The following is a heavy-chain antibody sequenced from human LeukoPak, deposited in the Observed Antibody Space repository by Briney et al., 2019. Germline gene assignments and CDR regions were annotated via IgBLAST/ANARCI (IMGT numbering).Heavy chain of an antibody. Sequence: PGGSLRLSCAASGFSVSNTYMSWVRQAPGKGLEWVSSISSSSYIYYADSVKGRFTISRDNAKNSLYLQMNSLRAEDTAVYYCTTRRQDGCWGQGTLVTVS. V-gene: IGHV3-69-1*01. CDR1: GFSVSNTY. J-gene: IGHJ4*02. D-gene: IGHD1-14*01. CDR3: TTRRQDGC. CDR2: ISSSSYI.